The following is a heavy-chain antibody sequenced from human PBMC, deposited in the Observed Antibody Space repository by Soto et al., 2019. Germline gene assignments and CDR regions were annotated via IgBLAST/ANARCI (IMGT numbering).Heavy chain of an antibody. J-gene: IGHJ4*02. CDR1: GFTFSSYA. Sequence: EVQLLESGGGLVQPGGSLRLSCAASGFTFSSYAMSWVRQAPGKGLEWVSAISGRGFSTYYADSVKGRFTVSRDTSKTTLFLQMNSLRAEDTAVYYCAKDPGDYPSDYFDYWGQGTLVTVSS. CDR3: AKDPGDYPSDYFDY. CDR2: ISGRGFST. V-gene: IGHV3-23*01. D-gene: IGHD4-17*01.